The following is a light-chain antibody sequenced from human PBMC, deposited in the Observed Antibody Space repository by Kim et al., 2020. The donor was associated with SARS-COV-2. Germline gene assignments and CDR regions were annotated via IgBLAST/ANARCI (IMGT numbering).Light chain of an antibody. J-gene: IGKJ1*01. CDR3: QKYNSGLRT. Sequence: ASVGDRGTIPCRASQGISNYLAWYQQKPGKVPKLLIYAASTLQSGVPSRFSGSGSGTDFTLTISSLQPEDVATYYCQKYNSGLRTFGQGTKVDIK. CDR2: AAS. V-gene: IGKV1-27*01. CDR1: QGISNY.